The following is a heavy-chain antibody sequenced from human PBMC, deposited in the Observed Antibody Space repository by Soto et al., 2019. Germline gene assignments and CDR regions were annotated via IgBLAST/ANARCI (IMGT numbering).Heavy chain of an antibody. V-gene: IGHV3-33*01. D-gene: IGHD5-18*01. J-gene: IGHJ4*02. CDR3: AREKRLQLWLSEGPLEY. CDR2: IWYDGSNK. Sequence: GGSLRLSCAASGFTFSSYGMHWVRQAPGKGLEWVAVIWYDGSNKYYADSVKGRFTISRDNSKNTLYLQMNSLRAEDTAVYYCAREKRLQLWLSEGPLEYWGQGTLVTVSS. CDR1: GFTFSSYG.